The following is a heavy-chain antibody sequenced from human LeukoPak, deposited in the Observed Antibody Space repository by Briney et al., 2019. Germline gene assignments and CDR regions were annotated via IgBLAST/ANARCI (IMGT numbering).Heavy chain of an antibody. J-gene: IGHJ4*02. V-gene: IGHV1-69*01. D-gene: IGHD4-23*01. CDR3: ARDTVDYGGNS. CDR2: IIPIFGTA. CDR1: GGTFSSYA. Sequence: GASVKVSCKASGGTFSSYAISWVRQAPGQGLEWMGGIIPIFGTANYAQKFQGRVTITADGSTSTAYMELSSLRSEDTAVYYCARDTVDYGGNSWGQGTLVTVSS.